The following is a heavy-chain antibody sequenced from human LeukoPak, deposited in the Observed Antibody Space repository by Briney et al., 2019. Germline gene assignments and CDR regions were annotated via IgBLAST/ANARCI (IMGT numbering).Heavy chain of an antibody. D-gene: IGHD3-3*01. CDR1: GFTFSNYG. CDR2: INRDGSNT. J-gene: IGHJ4*02. V-gene: IGHV3-74*01. Sequence: QSGGSLRLSCAASGFTFSNYGMHWVRQAPGKGLVWVSRINRDGSNTGYADSVKGRFTISRDNSKNTLYLQMNSLRAEDTAVYYCARNYDFWSGYLSYWGQGTLVTVSS. CDR3: ARNYDFWSGYLSY.